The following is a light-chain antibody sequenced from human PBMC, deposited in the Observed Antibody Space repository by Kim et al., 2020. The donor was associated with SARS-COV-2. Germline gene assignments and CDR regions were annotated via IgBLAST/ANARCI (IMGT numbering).Light chain of an antibody. V-gene: IGLV2-11*01. CDR2: DVS. CDR1: SSDVGGYNY. CDR3: CSYAGSYNVV. J-gene: IGLJ2*01. Sequence: QSVNIACTGTSSDVGGYNYVSWYQQHPGKAPKHMIYDVSKRPSGVPDRFSGSKSGNPASLTISGLQAEDEADYYCCSYAGSYNVVFGGGTKLTVL.